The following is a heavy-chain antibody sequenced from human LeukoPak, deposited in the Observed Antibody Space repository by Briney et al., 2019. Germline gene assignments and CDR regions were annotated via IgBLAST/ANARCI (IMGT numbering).Heavy chain of an antibody. CDR1: GYGFTNYW. Sequence: GESLKISCKTSGYGFTNYWIAWVRRLPGKGLEWMGIIYAGDSDTRYSPSFQGQVTISVDKSITTAYLQWRSLKASDSAMYYCAREGRGEGSYSYWGQGTLVTVS. J-gene: IGHJ4*02. D-gene: IGHD1-26*01. V-gene: IGHV5-51*01. CDR2: IYAGDSDT. CDR3: AREGRGEGSYSY.